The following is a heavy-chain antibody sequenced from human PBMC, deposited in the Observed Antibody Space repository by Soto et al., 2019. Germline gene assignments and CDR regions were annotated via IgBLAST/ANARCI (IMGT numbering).Heavy chain of an antibody. CDR1: GFTFISYG. D-gene: IGHD5-12*01. CDR2: IWYDGSNK. CDR3: ARDYLRDGYPTPVYFDY. Sequence: GGSLKLSCAASGFTFISYGLHWVRQAPGKGREWVAVIWYDGSNKYDADSVKGRFTISRDNSKNTLYLQMNSLRAEDTAVYYCARDYLRDGYPTPVYFDYWGQGTLVTVSS. V-gene: IGHV3-33*01. J-gene: IGHJ4*02.